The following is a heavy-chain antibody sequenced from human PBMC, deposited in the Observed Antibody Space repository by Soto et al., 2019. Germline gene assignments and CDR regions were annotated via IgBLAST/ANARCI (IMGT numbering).Heavy chain of an antibody. CDR2: IIPIFGTA. V-gene: IGHV1-69*13. CDR3: ARAFSGWFHFDY. Sequence: SVKVSCKASGGTFSSYAISWVRQAPGQGLEWMGGIIPIFGTANYAQKFQGRVTITADESTSTAYMELSSLRSEDTAVYYCARAFSGWFHFDYWGQGTLVTVSS. D-gene: IGHD2-15*01. CDR1: GGTFSSYA. J-gene: IGHJ4*02.